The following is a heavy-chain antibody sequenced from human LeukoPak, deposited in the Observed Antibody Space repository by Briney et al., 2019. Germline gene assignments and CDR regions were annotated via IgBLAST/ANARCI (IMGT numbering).Heavy chain of an antibody. CDR1: GGSISSYY. D-gene: IGHD3-22*01. V-gene: IGHV4-59*01. CDR2: IYYSGST. Sequence: SETLSLTGTVAGGSISSYYWSWIRQPPGKGLEWIGYIYYSGSTNYNPSLKSRVTISVDTSKNQFSLKLSSVTAADTAVYYCARSHPVPKAYYYDSSGYWTYWGQGTLVTVSS. J-gene: IGHJ4*02. CDR3: ARSHPVPKAYYYDSSGYWTY.